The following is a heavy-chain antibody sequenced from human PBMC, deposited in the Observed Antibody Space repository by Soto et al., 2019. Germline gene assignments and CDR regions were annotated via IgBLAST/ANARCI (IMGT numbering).Heavy chain of an antibody. Sequence: PGGSLRLSCAASGFTFSSHGMHWLRQAPGKGLEWVTVISYDGSNEYYADSVKGRFTIFRDNSKNILYLQMNSLRTEDTAVYYCAKERMEQYQLLPFFDYWGQGTLDTVSS. CDR1: GFTFSSHG. V-gene: IGHV3-30*18. D-gene: IGHD2-2*01. CDR3: AKERMEQYQLLPFFDY. J-gene: IGHJ4*02. CDR2: ISYDGSNE.